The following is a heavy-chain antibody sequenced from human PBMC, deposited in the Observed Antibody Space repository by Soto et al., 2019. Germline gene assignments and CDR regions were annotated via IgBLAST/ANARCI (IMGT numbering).Heavy chain of an antibody. CDR2: IRAYNGNT. CDR3: ARVFFRRGSGSLYGMDV. Sequence: QVHLVQSGAEVKKPGASVKVSCKASGYTFTSYVISGVRQAPGQGLGGMGWIRAYNGNTNYAQKLQGRVTMTTDTSTSTAYMELRSLRSDDTAVYYCARVFFRRGSGSLYGMDVWGQGTTVTVSS. D-gene: IGHD3-10*01. J-gene: IGHJ6*02. CDR1: GYTFTSYV. V-gene: IGHV1-18*01.